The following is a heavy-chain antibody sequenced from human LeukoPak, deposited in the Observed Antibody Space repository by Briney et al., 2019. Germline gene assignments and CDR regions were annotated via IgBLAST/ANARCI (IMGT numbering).Heavy chain of an antibody. CDR1: GGSISSSSYY. J-gene: IGHJ4*02. D-gene: IGHD3-9*01. CDR3: ARGRLFGTYYDILTGYYGTCFDY. CDR2: IYYSGST. V-gene: IGHV4-39*01. Sequence: SETLSLTCTVSGGSISSSSYYWGWIRQPPGKGLEWIGSIYYSGSTYYNPSLKSRVTISVDTSKNPFSLKLSSVTAADTAVYYCARGRLFGTYYDILTGYYGTCFDYWGQGTLVTVSS.